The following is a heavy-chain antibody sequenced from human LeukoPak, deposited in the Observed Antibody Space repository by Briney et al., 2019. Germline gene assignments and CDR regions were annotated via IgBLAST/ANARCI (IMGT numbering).Heavy chain of an antibody. V-gene: IGHV3-30*02. CDR1: GFTFGNYS. J-gene: IGHJ4*02. CDR2: IRFDGSDK. CDR3: ARRAVPYPHPYHY. Sequence: GGSLRLSCAASGFTFGNYSMHWVRRAPGKGLEWVAFIRFDGSDKFYADSVKGRFTFSRDNSKNTLYLQMNGLRVDDTAVDYCARRAVPYPHPYHYRGQGSLGTVT.